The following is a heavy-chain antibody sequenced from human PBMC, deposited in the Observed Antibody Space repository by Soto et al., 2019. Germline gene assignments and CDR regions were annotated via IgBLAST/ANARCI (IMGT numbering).Heavy chain of an antibody. D-gene: IGHD3-10*01. Sequence: QVQLQESGPGLVKPSETLSLTCAVSGGSISNYNYYWGWIRQSPGKGLEWIGSVYYTGNTYYNPSLNSRLPISVDTSENQFSLRLTSVAAADTAVYFCARLRARWFGDLLSSDLDFWGQGSLVTVSS. J-gene: IGHJ4*02. CDR1: GGSISNYNYY. V-gene: IGHV4-39*01. CDR2: VYYTGNT. CDR3: ARLRARWFGDLLSSDLDF.